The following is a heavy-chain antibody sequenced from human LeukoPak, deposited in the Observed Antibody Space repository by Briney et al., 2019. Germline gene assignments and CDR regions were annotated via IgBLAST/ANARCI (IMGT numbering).Heavy chain of an antibody. D-gene: IGHD1-26*01. CDR1: GFTFSSYG. CDR3: AKMSGSGSYYVGGYFDY. V-gene: IGHV3-33*06. J-gene: IGHJ4*02. Sequence: GRSLRLSCAASGFTFSSYGMHWVRQAPGKGLEWVAVIWYDGSNKYYADSVKGRFTISRDNSKNTLYLQMNSLRAEDTAVYYCAKMSGSGSYYVGGYFDYWGQGTLVTVSS. CDR2: IWYDGSNK.